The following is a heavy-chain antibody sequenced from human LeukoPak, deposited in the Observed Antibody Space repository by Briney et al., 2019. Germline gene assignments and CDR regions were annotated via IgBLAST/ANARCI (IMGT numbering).Heavy chain of an antibody. V-gene: IGHV4-61*05. D-gene: IGHD5-24*01. CDR1: GGSISSSSYY. J-gene: IGHJ5*02. Sequence: SETLSLTCTVSGGSISSSSYYWAWIRQPPGKGLEWIGYIYYSGSTNYNPSLKSRVTISVDTSKNQFSLKLSSVTAADTAVYYCARGNLHPRLWRWLQSNWFDPWGQGTLVTVSS. CDR3: ARGNLHPRLWRWLQSNWFDP. CDR2: IYYSGST.